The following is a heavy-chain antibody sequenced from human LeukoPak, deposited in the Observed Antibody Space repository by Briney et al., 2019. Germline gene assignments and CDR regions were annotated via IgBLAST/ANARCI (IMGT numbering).Heavy chain of an antibody. CDR1: GYTFTSYG. Sequence: GASVKVSRKASGYTFTSYGISWVRQAPGQGLEWMGWISAYNGNTNYAQKLQGRVTMTTDTSTSTAYMELRSLRSDDTAVYYCARLHQWEGATGDFDYWGQGTLVTVSS. J-gene: IGHJ4*02. D-gene: IGHD1-26*01. CDR3: ARLHQWEGATGDFDY. V-gene: IGHV1-18*01. CDR2: ISAYNGNT.